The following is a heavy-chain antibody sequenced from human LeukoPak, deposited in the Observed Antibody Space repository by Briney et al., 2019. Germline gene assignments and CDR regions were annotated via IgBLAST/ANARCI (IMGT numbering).Heavy chain of an antibody. V-gene: IGHV4-34*01. Sequence: SSETLSLTCAVYGGSFSGYYWSWIRQPPGKGLEWIGEINHSGSTNYNPSLKSRVTISVDTSKNQFSLKLISVTAADTAVYYCARFFAGYSSSWLLTHTKGALDIWGQGTMVTVSS. CDR3: ARFFAGYSSSWLLTHTKGALDI. J-gene: IGHJ3*02. D-gene: IGHD6-13*01. CDR2: INHSGST. CDR1: GGSFSGYY.